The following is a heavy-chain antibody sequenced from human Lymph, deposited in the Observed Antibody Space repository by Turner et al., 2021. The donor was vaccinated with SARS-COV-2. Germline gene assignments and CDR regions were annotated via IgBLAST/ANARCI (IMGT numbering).Heavy chain of an antibody. Sequence: QVPLVESGGGVVQPGRSLRLSRSASGFTFSSYAMHWVRQAPGKGLEWVAFISYNGSDKYYADSVKGRFTFSRDNSKNTLYLQMNSLRAEDTAVYYCARDRDSSGWVGYWGQGTLVTVSS. CDR2: ISYNGSDK. J-gene: IGHJ4*02. D-gene: IGHD3-22*01. CDR1: GFTFSSYA. CDR3: ARDRDSSGWVGY. V-gene: IGHV3-30*04.